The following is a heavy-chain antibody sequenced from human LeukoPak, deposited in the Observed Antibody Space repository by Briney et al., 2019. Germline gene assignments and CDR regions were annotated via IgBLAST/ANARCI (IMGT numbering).Heavy chain of an antibody. CDR2: IGTASDT. V-gene: IGHV3-13*01. CDR1: GFTFSSFD. CDR3: ARGPPRGKYYYMDV. Sequence: GGSLRLSCAASGFTFSSFDMHWVRQPRGQGLEWVSTIGTASDTYYPGSAEGRFTLSRDNAKNSLYLQMNSLTAGDTAVYYCARGPPRGKYYYMDVWGKGTTVTVSS. J-gene: IGHJ6*03. D-gene: IGHD1-1*01.